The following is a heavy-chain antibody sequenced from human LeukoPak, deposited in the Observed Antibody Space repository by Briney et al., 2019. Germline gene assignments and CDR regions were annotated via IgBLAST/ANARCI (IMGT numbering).Heavy chain of an antibody. CDR2: INHSGNN. J-gene: IGHJ4*02. Sequence: ASETLSLTCAVYGGSFSGYYWSWIRQPPGKGLAWIGEINHSGNNNYDPSLKSRVTISVDTSKNQFSLRLTSVTAADTAVYYCARRAYGDYGWYFDYWGQGTLVTVSS. CDR3: ARRAYGDYGWYFDY. CDR1: GGSFSGYY. D-gene: IGHD4-17*01. V-gene: IGHV4-34*01.